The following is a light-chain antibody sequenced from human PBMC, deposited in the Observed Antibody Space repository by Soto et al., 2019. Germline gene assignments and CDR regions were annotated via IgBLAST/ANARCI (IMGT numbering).Light chain of an antibody. CDR1: SSDVVNDLL. Sequence: QSVLTQPASVSGSPGQSITISCTGTSSDVVNDLLVSWYQQQPGKAPKLMIYGVSSRPSGVSNRFSGSKSGNAAYLTISGLQADDEAEYYCSSYTSSITPYVFGTGTKLTVL. V-gene: IGLV2-14*02. J-gene: IGLJ1*01. CDR2: GVS. CDR3: SSYTSSITPYV.